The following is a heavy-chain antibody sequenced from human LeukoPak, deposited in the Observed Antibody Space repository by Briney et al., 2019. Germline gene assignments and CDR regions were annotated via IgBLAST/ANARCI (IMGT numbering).Heavy chain of an antibody. Sequence: GSLRLSCAASGFTFSSYAMSWVRQALGKGLDWVSGISGSGGTTYYADSVKGGFTISRDNSQNTQYLQMNSLRAADTAVYYCAKLPRYCSGGGCYPLGMDVWGKGTTVIVSS. CDR3: AKLPRYCSGGGCYPLGMDV. V-gene: IGHV3-23*01. CDR2: ISGSGGTT. CDR1: GFTFSSYA. J-gene: IGHJ6*04. D-gene: IGHD2-15*01.